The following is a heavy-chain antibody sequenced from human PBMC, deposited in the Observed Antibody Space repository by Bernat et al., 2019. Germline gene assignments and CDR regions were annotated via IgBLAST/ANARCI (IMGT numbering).Heavy chain of an antibody. CDR1: GYSINSGYY. CDR2: ISSSSSYI. Sequence: VQLQESGPGLVKPSETLSLTCTVSGYSINSGYYWGWIRQPPGKGLEWVSSISSSSSYIYYADSVKGRFTISRDNAKNSLYLQMNSLRAEDTAVYYCARVLGFQGVTPYWGQGTLVTVSS. V-gene: IGHV3-21*01. D-gene: IGHD4-23*01. CDR3: ARVLGFQGVTPY. J-gene: IGHJ4*02.